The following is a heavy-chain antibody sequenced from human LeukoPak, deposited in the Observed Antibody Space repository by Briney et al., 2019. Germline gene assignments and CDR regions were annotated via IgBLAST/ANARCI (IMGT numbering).Heavy chain of an antibody. Sequence: GGSLRLSCAASGFTFFSYTMNWVRQAPGKGLEWVASINQDGSEKYYVDSVKGRFTISRDNAKNSLYLQMDSLRAEDTAVYYCARKTYYYDSSAAGWFDPWGQGTLVTVSS. CDR1: GFTFFSYT. J-gene: IGHJ5*02. CDR2: INQDGSEK. CDR3: ARKTYYYDSSAAGWFDP. V-gene: IGHV3-7*01. D-gene: IGHD3-22*01.